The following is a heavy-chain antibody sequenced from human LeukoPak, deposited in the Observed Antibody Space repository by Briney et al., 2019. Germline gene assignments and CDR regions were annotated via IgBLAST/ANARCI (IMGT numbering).Heavy chain of an antibody. J-gene: IGHJ1*01. D-gene: IGHD3-22*01. CDR3: TTDPTLYYYDSSGYYTTFQH. CDR1: GFTFSNAW. CDR2: IKSKTDGGTT. V-gene: IGHV3-15*07. Sequence: GGSLRLSCAASGFTFSNAWMSWVRQAPGKGLEWVGRIKSKTDGGTTDYAAPVKGRFTISRDDSKNTLYLQMNSLKTEDTAVYYCTTDPTLYYYDSSGYYTTFQHWGQGTLVTVSS.